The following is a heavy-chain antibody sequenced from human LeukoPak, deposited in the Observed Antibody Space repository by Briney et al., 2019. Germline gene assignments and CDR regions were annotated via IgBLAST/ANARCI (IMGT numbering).Heavy chain of an antibody. D-gene: IGHD1-26*01. J-gene: IGHJ4*02. Sequence: GGSLRLSCAASGFTFGSYSMNWVRQAPGKGLEWVSSISSSSSYIYYADSVKGRFTISRDNAKNSLYLQMSSLRAEDTAVYYCARYSFLGGGYYNYYFDYWGQGTLVTVSS. CDR2: ISSSSSYI. CDR3: ARYSFLGGGYYNYYFDY. CDR1: GFTFGSYS. V-gene: IGHV3-21*01.